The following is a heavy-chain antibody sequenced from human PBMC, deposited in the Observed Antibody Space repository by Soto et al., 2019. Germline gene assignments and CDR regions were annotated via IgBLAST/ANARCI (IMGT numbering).Heavy chain of an antibody. CDR2: ISYDGSNK. V-gene: IGHV3-30*18. D-gene: IGHD5-18*01. J-gene: IGHJ6*02. Sequence: QVQLVESGGGVVQPGRSLRLSCAASGFTFSSYGMLWVRQAPGKGLEWVAVISYDGSNKYYADSVKGRFTISRDNSKNTLYLQMNSLRAEDTAVYYCAKDNGYSHTRGTDVWGQGTTVTVSS. CDR1: GFTFSSYG. CDR3: AKDNGYSHTRGTDV.